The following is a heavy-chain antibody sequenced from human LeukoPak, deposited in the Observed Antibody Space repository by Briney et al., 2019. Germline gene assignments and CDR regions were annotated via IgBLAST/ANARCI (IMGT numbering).Heavy chain of an antibody. CDR3: ARGRSSSWYDAFDI. D-gene: IGHD6-13*01. J-gene: IGHJ3*02. V-gene: IGHV3-33*01. CDR2: IWYDGSNK. Sequence: GGSLRLSCAASGFTFSSYGMHWVRQAPGKGLEWVAVIWYDGSNKYYADSVKGRFTISRDNSKNTLYLQMNSLRAEDTAVYYCARGRSSSWYDAFDIWGQGTMVTVSP. CDR1: GFTFSSYG.